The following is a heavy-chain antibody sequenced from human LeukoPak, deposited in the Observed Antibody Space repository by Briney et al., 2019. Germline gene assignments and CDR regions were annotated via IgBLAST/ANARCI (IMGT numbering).Heavy chain of an antibody. CDR3: AHGAMYQLDY. CDR1: GGSINSRSYY. V-gene: IGHV3-23*01. D-gene: IGHD2-2*01. CDR2: IIGGGGST. Sequence: QSSETLSLTCTVSGGSINSRSYYWGWVRQAPGKGLEWVSGIIGGGGSTYYADSVKGRFTISGDNSRNTLFLQMNSLRAEDTAVYYCAHGAMYQLDYWGQGTLVTVSS. J-gene: IGHJ4*02.